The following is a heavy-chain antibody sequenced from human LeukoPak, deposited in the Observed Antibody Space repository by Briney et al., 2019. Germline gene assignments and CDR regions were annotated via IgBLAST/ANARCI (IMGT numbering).Heavy chain of an antibody. CDR1: GFTSSTYA. J-gene: IGHJ4*02. CDR2: ISIHGGNT. D-gene: IGHD3-16*02. V-gene: IGHV3-64*04. Sequence: GGSLRLSCSASGFTSSTYAMHWVSQAPGEGLEYVSAISIHGGNTNYAASVKGRFTISRDNAKNSLYLQMNSLRAEDTAVYYCARSMITFGGVIVPFDYWGQGTLVTVSS. CDR3: ARSMITFGGVIVPFDY.